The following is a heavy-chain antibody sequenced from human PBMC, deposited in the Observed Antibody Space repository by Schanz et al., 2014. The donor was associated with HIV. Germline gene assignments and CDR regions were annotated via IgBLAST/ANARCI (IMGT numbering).Heavy chain of an antibody. CDR3: ARVRDTSYYDSSAYYLDY. Sequence: QVQLVESGGGVVQPGRSLRLSCAASGFTFSTYGMHWVRQAPGKGLEWVAFISYDGSNKYYADSVKGRFTISRDNSKNTLYLEMNSLRAEDTAVYYCARVRDTSYYDSSAYYLDYWGQGTLVTVSS. V-gene: IGHV3-30*03. CDR1: GFTFSTYG. J-gene: IGHJ4*02. CDR2: ISYDGSNK. D-gene: IGHD3-22*01.